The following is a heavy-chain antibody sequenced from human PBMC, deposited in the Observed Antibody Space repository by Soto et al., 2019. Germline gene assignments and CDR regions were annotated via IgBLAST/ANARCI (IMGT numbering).Heavy chain of an antibody. Sequence: GGSLRLSCAASGFTFSSYWMSWVRQAPGKGLEWVANIKQDGSEKYYVDSVKGRFTISRDNAKNSLYLQMNSLRAEDSAVYYCARWGQTPAAGPNFDYWGQGTLVTVSS. V-gene: IGHV3-7*01. D-gene: IGHD6-13*01. J-gene: IGHJ4*02. CDR1: GFTFSSYW. CDR2: IKQDGSEK. CDR3: ARWGQTPAAGPNFDY.